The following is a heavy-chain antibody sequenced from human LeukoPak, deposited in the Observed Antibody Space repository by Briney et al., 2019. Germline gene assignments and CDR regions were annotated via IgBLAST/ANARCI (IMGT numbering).Heavy chain of an antibody. CDR2: IYYSGST. V-gene: IGHV4-61*05. CDR1: GGSISSSSYY. J-gene: IGHJ4*02. Sequence: SETLSLTCTVSGGSISSSSYYWGWIRQPPGKGLEWIGYIYYSGSTNYNPSLKSRVTISVDTSKNQFSLKLSSVTAADTAVYYCARSDYGDCFDYWGQGTLVTVSS. D-gene: IGHD4-17*01. CDR3: ARSDYGDCFDY.